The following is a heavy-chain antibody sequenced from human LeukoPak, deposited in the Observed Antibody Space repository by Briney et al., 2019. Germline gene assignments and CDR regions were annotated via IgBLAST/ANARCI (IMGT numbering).Heavy chain of an antibody. CDR3: ARAMVRGHYGMDV. Sequence: SQTLSLTCTVSGGSISSGAYYWSWIRQVPGKGLEWIGYGYFRGNTFYNPSLKGRVTISVDTSNNHFSLQLNSVTAADTAVYYCARAMVRGHYGMDVWGQGTTVTVSS. D-gene: IGHD3-10*01. CDR1: GGSISSGAYY. J-gene: IGHJ6*02. CDR2: GYFRGNT. V-gene: IGHV4-31*03.